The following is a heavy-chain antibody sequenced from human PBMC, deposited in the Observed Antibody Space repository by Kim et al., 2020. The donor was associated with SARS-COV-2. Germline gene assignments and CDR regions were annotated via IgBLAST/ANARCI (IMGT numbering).Heavy chain of an antibody. D-gene: IGHD2-8*02. CDR3: AKIRWDFTDYGMDV. Sequence: ADPVKGRFTISRDNAKNSLYLQMNSLRAEDTASYYCAKIRWDFTDYGMDVWGQGTTVTVSS. V-gene: IGHV3-9*01. J-gene: IGHJ6*02.